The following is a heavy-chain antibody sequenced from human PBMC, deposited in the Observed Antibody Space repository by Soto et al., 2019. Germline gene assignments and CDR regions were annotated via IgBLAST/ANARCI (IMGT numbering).Heavy chain of an antibody. J-gene: IGHJ4*02. CDR2: VSNDGSRK. CDR1: GFAFTNYG. V-gene: IGHV3-30*03. D-gene: IGHD6-25*01. Sequence: SGGSLRLSCAASGFAFTNYGIHWVRQAPGKGLEWVAFVSNDGSRKYYADSVKGRFTISRDNSENTIYLQMTSLRREDTAVFYCARDVAMPSGLGLGYWGQGALVTVSS. CDR3: ARDVAMPSGLGLGY.